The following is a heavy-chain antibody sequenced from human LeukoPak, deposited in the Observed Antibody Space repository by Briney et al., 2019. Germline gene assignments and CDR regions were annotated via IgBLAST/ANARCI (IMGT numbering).Heavy chain of an antibody. D-gene: IGHD3-16*01. CDR1: GFTFSDHY. Sequence: PGGSLRLFCAASGFTFSDHYMEWVRQAPGKGLESVGGVRKKGNSYTTEYAASVQGRFTVSRDDSKNSLYLQMNSLRTEDTAVYYCARVYDSTFSSHHLDCWGQGTLVTVSS. CDR3: ARVYDSTFSSHHLDC. CDR2: VRKKGNSYTT. V-gene: IGHV3-72*01. J-gene: IGHJ4*02.